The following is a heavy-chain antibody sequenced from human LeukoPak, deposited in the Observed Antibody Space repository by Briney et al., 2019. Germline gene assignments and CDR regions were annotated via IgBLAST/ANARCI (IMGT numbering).Heavy chain of an antibody. J-gene: IGHJ4*02. V-gene: IGHV3-21*01. D-gene: IGHD3-22*01. CDR2: ISSSSSYM. Sequence: GGSLRLSCAASGFTFSSYSMNWVRQAPGKGLEWVSSISSSSSYMYYADSVKGRFTISRDNAKNSLYLQMNSLRAEDTAVYYCAMDYYDSSAYPQITYFDYWGQGTLVTVSS. CDR1: GFTFSSYS. CDR3: AMDYYDSSAYPQITYFDY.